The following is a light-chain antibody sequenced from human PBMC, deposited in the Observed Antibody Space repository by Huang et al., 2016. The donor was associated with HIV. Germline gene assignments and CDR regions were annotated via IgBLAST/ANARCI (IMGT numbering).Light chain of an antibody. CDR2: TAS. Sequence: EIVVTQSPATLSLSPGERATLSCRASQSVGTSLAWYQQKPGQAPRLLIYTASSRMPGVPARFSGSGSGTEVTLTISSLQSEDFAVYFCQQYSNWPRRTFGQGTKV. J-gene: IGKJ1*01. CDR1: QSVGTS. V-gene: IGKV3-15*01. CDR3: QQYSNWPRRT.